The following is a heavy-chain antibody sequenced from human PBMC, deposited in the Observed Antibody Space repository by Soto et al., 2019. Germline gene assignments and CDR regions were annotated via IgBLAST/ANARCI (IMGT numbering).Heavy chain of an antibody. CDR1: GYTFTAYY. Sequence: ASVKVSCKASGYTFTAYYMYWVRQAPGQGLEWMGWINPNSGGTNYAQKFQGRVTMTRDTSITTAYMELRSLTSDDTAMYYCARDLKQLVPSIGYYGMDVWGQGTTVTVSS. J-gene: IGHJ6*02. D-gene: IGHD6-13*01. CDR2: INPNSGGT. CDR3: ARDLKQLVPSIGYYGMDV. V-gene: IGHV1-2*02.